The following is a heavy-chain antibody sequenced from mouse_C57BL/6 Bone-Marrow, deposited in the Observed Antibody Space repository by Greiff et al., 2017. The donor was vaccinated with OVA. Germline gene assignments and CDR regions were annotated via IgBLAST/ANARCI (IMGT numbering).Heavy chain of an antibody. CDR3: ARGGWLLYWYFDV. CDR1: GYTFTSYW. CDR2: IDPNSGGT. J-gene: IGHJ1*03. Sequence: QVQLQQPGAELVKPGASVKLSCKASGYTFTSYWMHWVKPRPGRGLEGIGRIDPNSGGTKYNEKFKSKATLTVDKPSSTAYMQLSSLTSEDSAVYYCARGGWLLYWYFDVWGTGTTVTVSS. V-gene: IGHV1-72*01. D-gene: IGHD2-3*01.